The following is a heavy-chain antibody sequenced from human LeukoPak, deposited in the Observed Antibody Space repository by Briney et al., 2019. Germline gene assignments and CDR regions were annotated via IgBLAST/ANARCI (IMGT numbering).Heavy chain of an antibody. CDR2: IYYSGST. J-gene: IGHJ4*02. CDR1: GGSVTSRSYY. D-gene: IGHD6-6*01. CDR3: ARATRAARHFDY. Sequence: SETLSLTCSVSGGSVTSRSYYWGWIRQPPGKGLEWIGSIYYSGSTYYNPSLKSRVTISVDKSKNQFSLKLSSVTAADTAVYYCARATRAARHFDYWGQGTLVTVSS. V-gene: IGHV4-39*07.